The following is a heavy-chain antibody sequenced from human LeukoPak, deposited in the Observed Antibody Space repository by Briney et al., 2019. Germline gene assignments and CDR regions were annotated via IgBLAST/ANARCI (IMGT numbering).Heavy chain of an antibody. CDR1: GYTFTGYY. CDR2: FNPNSGGT. CDR3: ARARAYGSGGYYG. D-gene: IGHD3-10*01. J-gene: IGHJ4*02. V-gene: IGHV1-2*02. Sequence: ASVKVSCKASGYTFTGYYMHWVRQAPGQGLEWMGWFNPNSGGTNYAQKFQGRVTMTRDTSISTAYMELSRLRSDDTAVYYCARARAYGSGGYYGWGQGTLVTVSS.